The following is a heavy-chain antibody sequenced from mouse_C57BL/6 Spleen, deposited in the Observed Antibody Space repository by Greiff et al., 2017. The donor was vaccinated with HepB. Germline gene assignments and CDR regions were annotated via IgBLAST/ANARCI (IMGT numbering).Heavy chain of an antibody. CDR2: ISSGSSTI. J-gene: IGHJ2*01. CDR3: ATMGGNYEGGDY. Sequence: EVKLVESGGGLVKPGGSLKLSCAASGFTFSDYGMHWVRQAPEKGLEWVAYISSGSSTIYYADTVKGRFTISRDNAKNTLFLQMTSLRSEDTAMYYCATMGGNYEGGDYWGQGTTRTVSS. D-gene: IGHD2-1*01. CDR1: GFTFSDYG. V-gene: IGHV5-17*01.